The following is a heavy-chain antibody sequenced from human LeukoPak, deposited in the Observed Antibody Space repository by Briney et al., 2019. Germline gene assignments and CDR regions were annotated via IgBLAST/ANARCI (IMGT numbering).Heavy chain of an antibody. V-gene: IGHV4-59*01. J-gene: IGHJ4*02. D-gene: IGHD2-15*01. CDR3: AKVPPQRCPGDTCYPMFEY. CDR1: GDSISSSY. CDR2: IRYTGDT. Sequence: PSETRSLTCTVSGDSISSSYWSWFRHSPGKGLEWIGYIRYTGDTNYNPSFRRRVTITLDTSRNQFFLNLHSVTTADTAIYYCAKVPPQRCPGDTCYPMFEYWGQGTLVTVSS.